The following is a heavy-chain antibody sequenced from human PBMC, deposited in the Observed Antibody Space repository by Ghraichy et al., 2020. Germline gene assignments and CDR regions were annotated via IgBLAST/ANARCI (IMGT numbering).Heavy chain of an antibody. CDR3: ARVISSGYDDY. Sequence: GESLNISCAASGFTFSSYAMHWVRQAPGKGLEWVAVISYDGSNKYYADSVKGRFTISRDNSKNTLYLQMNSLRAEDTAVYYCARVISSGYDDYWGQGTLVTVSS. V-gene: IGHV3-30-3*01. D-gene: IGHD3-22*01. CDR1: GFTFSSYA. J-gene: IGHJ4*02. CDR2: ISYDGSNK.